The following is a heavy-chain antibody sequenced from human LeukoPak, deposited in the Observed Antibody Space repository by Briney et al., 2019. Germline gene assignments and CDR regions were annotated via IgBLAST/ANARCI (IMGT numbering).Heavy chain of an antibody. Sequence: PSETLSLTCAVYGGSLSGYYWSWIRQAPGKGLEWIGEMNHSGSTNYSPSLKSRATISVDMSKNQLSLKLNSVSAADTAVYYCARGQITILGVVTRNWLDPWGQGTLVAVSS. CDR2: MNHSGST. J-gene: IGHJ5*02. V-gene: IGHV4-34*01. CDR1: GGSLSGYY. CDR3: ARGQITILGVVTRNWLDP. D-gene: IGHD3-3*01.